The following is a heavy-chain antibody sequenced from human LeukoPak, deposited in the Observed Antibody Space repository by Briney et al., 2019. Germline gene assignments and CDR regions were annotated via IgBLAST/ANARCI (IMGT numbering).Heavy chain of an antibody. Sequence: KPGGSLRLSCAASGFTFSSYNMNWVRQAPGKGLEWVSSISSSSSYIYYADSVRGRFTISRDNAKNSLYLQMNSLRAEDTAVYYCAKDRYSYAFEYFESWGQGTLVTVSS. D-gene: IGHD3-16*01. CDR3: AKDRYSYAFEYFES. CDR2: ISSSSSYI. CDR1: GFTFSSYN. J-gene: IGHJ4*02. V-gene: IGHV3-21*01.